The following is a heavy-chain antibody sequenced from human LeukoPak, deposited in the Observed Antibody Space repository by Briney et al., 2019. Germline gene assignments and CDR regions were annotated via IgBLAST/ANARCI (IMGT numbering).Heavy chain of an antibody. CDR3: ARGVHGAQDS. D-gene: IGHD3-16*01. Sequence: SETLSLTCTVSGGSISSYYWSWIRQPPGKGLEWIGYIYYSGSTNYNPSLKSRVTISVDTSKNQLSLKLASVTATDTAVYYCARGVHGAQDSWGQGTLVTVSS. CDR1: GGSISSYY. J-gene: IGHJ4*02. V-gene: IGHV4-59*12. CDR2: IYYSGST.